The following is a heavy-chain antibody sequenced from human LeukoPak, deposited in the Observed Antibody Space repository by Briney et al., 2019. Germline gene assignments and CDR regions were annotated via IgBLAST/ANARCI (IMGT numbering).Heavy chain of an antibody. CDR2: IYPSGST. D-gene: IGHD3-10*01. V-gene: IGHV4-4*07. Sequence: SETLSLTCTVSGGSISSYYWSWIRQPAGKGLEWIGRIYPSGSTYYNPSLKSRVTMSVDTSKNQFSLKLSSVTAADTVVYFCARSFRGINHYLDSWGEGTLVTVSS. J-gene: IGHJ4*02. CDR1: GGSISSYY. CDR3: ARSFRGINHYLDS.